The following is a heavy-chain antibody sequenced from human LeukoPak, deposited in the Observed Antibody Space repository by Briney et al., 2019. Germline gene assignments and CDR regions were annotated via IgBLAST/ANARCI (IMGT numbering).Heavy chain of an antibody. CDR3: ASLYCSGGSCPYYYYMDV. V-gene: IGHV4-4*02. J-gene: IGHJ6*03. Sequence: SETLSLTCAVSGGSISSSNWWSWVRQPPGKGLEWIGEIYHSGSTYYNPSLKSRVTISVDTSKNQFSLKLSSVTAADTAVYYCASLYCSGGSCPYYYYMDVWGKGTTVTVSS. CDR1: GGSISSSNW. CDR2: IYHSGST. D-gene: IGHD2-15*01.